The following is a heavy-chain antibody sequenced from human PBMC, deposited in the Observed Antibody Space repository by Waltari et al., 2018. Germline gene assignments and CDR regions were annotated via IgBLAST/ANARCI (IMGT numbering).Heavy chain of an antibody. CDR1: GGPISSYY. J-gene: IGHJ6*03. V-gene: IGHV4-4*09. CDR2: IYTSGST. D-gene: IGHD4-17*01. Sequence: QVQLQESGPGLVKPSETLSLTCTVSGGPISSYYWSWIRQPPGKGLEWIGYIYTSGSTNYNPSLKSRVTISVDTSKNQFSLKLSSVTAADTAVYYCATTTVTTPLYYYYYMDVWGKGTTVTVSS. CDR3: ATTTVTTPLYYYYYMDV.